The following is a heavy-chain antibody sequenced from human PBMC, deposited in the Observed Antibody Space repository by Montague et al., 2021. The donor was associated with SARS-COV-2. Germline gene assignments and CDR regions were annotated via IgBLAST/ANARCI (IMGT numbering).Heavy chain of an antibody. D-gene: IGHD5-12*01. CDR2: NNFKGST. Sequence: SETLSLTCGVSGGSFIRYAWTWIRQPPGQGLEWIGENNFKGSTNYTPSLKSRVTISGDTAKTQFSLILKIGTAADTAVYYCALASRSGYCPLWGQGSLVIVSS. J-gene: IGHJ4*02. V-gene: IGHV4-34*01. CDR3: ALASRSGYCPL. CDR1: GGSFIRYA.